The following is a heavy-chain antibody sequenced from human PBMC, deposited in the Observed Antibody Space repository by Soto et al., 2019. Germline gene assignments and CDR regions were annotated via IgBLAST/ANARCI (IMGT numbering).Heavy chain of an antibody. CDR1: GYSFTSYW. J-gene: IGHJ6*02. D-gene: IGHD6-19*01. Sequence: PGESLKISCKGSGYSFTSYWIGWVRQMPGKGLGWMGIIYPGDSDTRYSPSFQGQVTISADKSISTAYLQWSSLKASDTAMYYCARSRIAVAGNTYGMDVWGQGTTVTVSS. V-gene: IGHV5-51*01. CDR3: ARSRIAVAGNTYGMDV. CDR2: IYPGDSDT.